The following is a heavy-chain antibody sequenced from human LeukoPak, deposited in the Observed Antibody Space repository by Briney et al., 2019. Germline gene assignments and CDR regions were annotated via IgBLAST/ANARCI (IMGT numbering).Heavy chain of an antibody. V-gene: IGHV3-23*01. CDR2: INDNGDGT. J-gene: IGHJ6*03. Sequence: GGSLRLSCAVSGFTFSSFSMNGVRQAPGRGLKWVSTINDNGDGTYYADSVKGRFTISRDNSYNTVSLQMNSLRDEDTGVYYCAKGLRTGVGPYMGYHYYMDVWGKGATVTVSS. CDR1: GFTFSSFS. CDR3: AKGLRTGVGPYMGYHYYMDV. D-gene: IGHD3-16*01.